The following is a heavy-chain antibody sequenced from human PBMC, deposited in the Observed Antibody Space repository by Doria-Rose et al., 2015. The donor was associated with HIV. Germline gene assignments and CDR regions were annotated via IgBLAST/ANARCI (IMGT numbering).Heavy chain of an antibody. CDR3: ARDPFQSWAY. V-gene: IGHV3-53*01. J-gene: IGHJ4*02. Sequence: YMSWVRQAPGKGLEWVSVIYSDGRTYYAGSVKGRFTVSRDNSKNTLYLQINSLRAEDTAVYYCARDPFQSWAYWGQGTLVTVSS. D-gene: IGHD3-16*01. CDR1: Y. CDR2: IYSDGRT.